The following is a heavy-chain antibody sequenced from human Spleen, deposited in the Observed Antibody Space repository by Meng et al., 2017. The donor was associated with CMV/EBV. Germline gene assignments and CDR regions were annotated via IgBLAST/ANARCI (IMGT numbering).Heavy chain of an antibody. Sequence: GESLKISCAASGFKLNDYGMHWVRQAPGKGLEWVAVLWHDGETDYQEDSVKGRFTISRDNSKNTLFLQMNGLRDEDAAMYYCVKGAYYDFWTGYFTSRDWGQGTLVTVSS. CDR3: VKGAYYDFWTGYFTSRD. V-gene: IGHV3-33*03. J-gene: IGHJ4*02. CDR1: GFKLNDYG. D-gene: IGHD3-3*01. CDR2: LWHDGETD.